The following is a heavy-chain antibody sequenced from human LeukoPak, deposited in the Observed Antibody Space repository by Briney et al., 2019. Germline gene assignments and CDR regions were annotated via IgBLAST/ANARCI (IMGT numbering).Heavy chain of an antibody. CDR3: ARRLLRYFDWLSPTAYYFDY. D-gene: IGHD3-9*01. CDR2: INHSGST. Sequence: SEILSLTCAVYGGSYSGYYWSWIRQPPGKGLEWIGEINHSGSTNYNPSLKSRVTISVDTSKNQFSLKLSSVTAADTAVYYCARRLLRYFDWLSPTAYYFDYWGQGTLVTVSS. J-gene: IGHJ4*02. CDR1: GGSYSGYY. V-gene: IGHV4-34*01.